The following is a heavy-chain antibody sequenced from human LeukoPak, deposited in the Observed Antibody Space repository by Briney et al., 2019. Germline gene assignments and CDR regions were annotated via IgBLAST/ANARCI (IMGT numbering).Heavy chain of an antibody. D-gene: IGHD3-22*01. CDR2: MNPNSGNT. J-gene: IGHJ4*02. V-gene: IGHV1-8*01. CDR3: ARGIIEYYYDSSSDY. Sequence: ASVKVSCKASGYTFTSYDINWVRQATGQGLEWMRWMNPNSGNTGYAQKFQGRVTMTRNTSISTAYMELSSLRSEDTAVYYCARGIIEYYYDSSSDYWGQGTLVTVSS. CDR1: GYTFTSYD.